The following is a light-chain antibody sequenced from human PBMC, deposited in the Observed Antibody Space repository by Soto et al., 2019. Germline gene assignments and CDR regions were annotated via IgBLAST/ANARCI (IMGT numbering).Light chain of an antibody. CDR2: DVS. Sequence: QSALTQPASVSGSPGQSITISCTGTSSDVGHYNYVSWYQQHPGKAPKLMIYDVSNRPSGVSNRFSGSKSGNTASLTISGLQADDEADYYCSSYTSSSTVLFGGGTKLTVL. J-gene: IGLJ2*01. CDR1: SSDVGHYNY. CDR3: SSYTSSSTVL. V-gene: IGLV2-14*01.